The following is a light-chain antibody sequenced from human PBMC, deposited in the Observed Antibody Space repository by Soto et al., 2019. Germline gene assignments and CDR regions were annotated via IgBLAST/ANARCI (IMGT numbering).Light chain of an antibody. CDR1: SSNVGNYDY. CDR3: CLHGGPYTLYV. V-gene: IGLV2-11*01. J-gene: IGLJ1*01. CDR2: NVR. Sequence: QSALTQPRSVSVSPGQSVTISCTGTSSNVGNYDYVSWYQHHPGKAPKLMIYNVRQRPSGVPDRFSGSRSGHTASLTISGLQAEDEAEYYCCLHGGPYTLYVFGTGTKVTVL.